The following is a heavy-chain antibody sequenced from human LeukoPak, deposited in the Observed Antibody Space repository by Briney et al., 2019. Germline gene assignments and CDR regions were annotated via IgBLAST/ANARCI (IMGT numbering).Heavy chain of an antibody. CDR1: GFTFSSYA. CDR3: ATYSSSWYGDY. V-gene: IGHV4-39*01. J-gene: IGHJ4*02. D-gene: IGHD6-13*01. CDR2: IYYSGST. Sequence: KSGGSLRLTCAASGFTFSSYAMSWVRQPPGKGLEWIGSIYYSGSTYYNPSLKSRVTISVDTSKNQFSLKLSSVTAADTAVYYCATYSSSWYGDYWGQGTLVTVSS.